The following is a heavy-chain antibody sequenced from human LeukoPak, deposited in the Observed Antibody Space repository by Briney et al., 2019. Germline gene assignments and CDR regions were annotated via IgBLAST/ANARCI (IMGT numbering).Heavy chain of an antibody. CDR3: AKMKRHPLPKYCMDV. D-gene: IGHD2-21*02. J-gene: IGHJ6*01. CDR2: ISGSGDNT. CDR1: SFTFSGFG. V-gene: IGHV3-23*01. Sequence: GRSLRLSCAASSFTFSGFGISCVRLTGGEWRGWDSGISGSGDNTMYAGFRKGRFTISRDNSKNTLYLEMNSLRGEDTARYYLAKMKRHPLPKYCMDVLGQGTTVTVSS.